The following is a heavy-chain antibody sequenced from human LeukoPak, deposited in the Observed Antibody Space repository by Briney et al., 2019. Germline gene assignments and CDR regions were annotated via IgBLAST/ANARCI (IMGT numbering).Heavy chain of an antibody. CDR1: GFTFSSYW. D-gene: IGHD3-10*01. J-gene: IGHJ4*02. CDR2: IKQDGSEK. CDR3: AKVPYGSGTRGGFDY. V-gene: IGHV3-7*03. Sequence: GGSLRLSCAASGFTFSSYWMSWVRQAPGKGLEWVANIKQDGSEKYYVDSVKGRFAISRDNSKNTLCLQMNSLRAEDTALYYCAKVPYGSGTRGGFDYWGQGTLVTVSS.